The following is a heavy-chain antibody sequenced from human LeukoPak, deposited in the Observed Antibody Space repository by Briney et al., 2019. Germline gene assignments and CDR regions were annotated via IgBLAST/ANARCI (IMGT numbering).Heavy chain of an antibody. V-gene: IGHV3-11*05. CDR1: GFTFSDYY. J-gene: IGHJ4*02. D-gene: IGHD4-23*01. CDR3: ARVSVVTTFDY. Sequence: GGSLRLSCAASGFTFSDYYMSWIRQAPGKGLEWVSYISSSSSYTNYADSVKGRFTISRDNAKNSLYLQMNSLRAEDTAVYYCARVSVVTTFDYWGQGTLVTASS. CDR2: ISSSSSYT.